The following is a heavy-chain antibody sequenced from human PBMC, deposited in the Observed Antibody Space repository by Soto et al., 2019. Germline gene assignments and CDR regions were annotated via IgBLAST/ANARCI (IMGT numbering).Heavy chain of an antibody. J-gene: IGHJ6*02. CDR2: IYYSGST. CDR3: ARSEPYYDILTGYPRGRYYYGMDV. CDR1: GGSISSGGYY. V-gene: IGHV4-31*03. D-gene: IGHD3-9*01. Sequence: SETLSLTCTVSGGSISSGGYYWSWIRQHPGKGLEWIGYIYYSGSTYYNPSLKSRVTISVDTSKNQFSLKLSSVTAVDTAVYYCARSEPYYDILTGYPRGRYYYGMDVWGQGTTVTVSS.